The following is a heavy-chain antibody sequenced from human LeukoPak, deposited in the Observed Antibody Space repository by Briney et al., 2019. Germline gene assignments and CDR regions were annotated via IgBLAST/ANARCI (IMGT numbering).Heavy chain of an antibody. D-gene: IGHD6-13*01. CDR3: ARSASGSSWYGDAFDI. CDR2: IYPGDSDT. Sequence: GESLKISCKGSGYSFTSYWIGWVRQMPGKGLEWMGIIYPGDSDTRYSPSSQGQVTISADKSISTAYLQWSGLKASDAAMYYCARSASGSSWYGDAFDIWGQGTMVTVSS. CDR1: GYSFTSYW. V-gene: IGHV5-51*01. J-gene: IGHJ3*02.